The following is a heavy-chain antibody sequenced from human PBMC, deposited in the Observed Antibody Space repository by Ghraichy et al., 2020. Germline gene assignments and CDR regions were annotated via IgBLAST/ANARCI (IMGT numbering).Heavy chain of an antibody. D-gene: IGHD4-17*01. CDR2: IYYSGST. CDR1: GGSISSYY. CDR3: ARELTVTDYYYGMDV. Sequence: SETLSLTCTVSGGSISSYYWSWIRQPPGKGLEWIGYIYYSGSTNYNPSLKSRVTISVDTSKNQFSLKLSSVTAADTAVYYCARELTVTDYYYGMDVWGQGTTVTVSS. J-gene: IGHJ6*02. V-gene: IGHV4-59*01.